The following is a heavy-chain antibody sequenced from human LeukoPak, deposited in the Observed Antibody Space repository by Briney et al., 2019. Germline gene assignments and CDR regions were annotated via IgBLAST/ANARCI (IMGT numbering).Heavy chain of an antibody. CDR2: INYSGST. Sequence: SETLSLTCTVSGDSISSGDYYWTWIRQPPGKGLEWIGYINYSGSTNYNPSLKSRVTISVDTSKNQFSLKLSSVTAADTAVYYCARTYYYGSGTVIDYWGQGTLVTVSS. V-gene: IGHV4-61*08. CDR1: GDSISSGDYY. CDR3: ARTYYYGSGTVIDY. J-gene: IGHJ4*02. D-gene: IGHD3-10*01.